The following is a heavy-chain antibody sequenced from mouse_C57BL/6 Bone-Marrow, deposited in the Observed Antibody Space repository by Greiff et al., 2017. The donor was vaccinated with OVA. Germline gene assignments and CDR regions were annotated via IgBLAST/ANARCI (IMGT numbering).Heavy chain of an antibody. CDR3: ARHEDGYYASYFDY. Sequence: QVQLQQSGPELVKPGASVKISCKASCYAFSSSWLNWVKQRPGQGLEWIGRIYPGDGDTNYNGKFKGKATLTADKSSSTAYMQLSSLTSEDSAVYFCARHEDGYYASYFDYWGQGTTLTVSS. V-gene: IGHV1-82*01. J-gene: IGHJ2*01. CDR1: CYAFSSSW. D-gene: IGHD2-3*01. CDR2: IYPGDGDT.